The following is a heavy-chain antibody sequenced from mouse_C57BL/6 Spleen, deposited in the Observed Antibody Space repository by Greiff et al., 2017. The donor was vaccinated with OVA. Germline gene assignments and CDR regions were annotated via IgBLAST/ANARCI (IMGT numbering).Heavy chain of an antibody. Sequence: VQLKQSGAELVKPGASVKLSCAASGFNIKDYYMHWVKQRTEQGLEWIGRIDPEDGETKYAPKFQGKATITADTSSNTAYLQLSSLTSEDTAVYYWSRYRDGYSPWFAYWGQGTLVTVSA. V-gene: IGHV14-2*01. D-gene: IGHD2-3*01. CDR1: GFNIKDYY. CDR2: IDPEDGET. J-gene: IGHJ3*01. CDR3: SRYRDGYSPWFAY.